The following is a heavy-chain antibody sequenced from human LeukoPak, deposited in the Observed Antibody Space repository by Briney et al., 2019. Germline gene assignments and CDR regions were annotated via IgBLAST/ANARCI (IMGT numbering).Heavy chain of an antibody. CDR2: IKQDGSDK. J-gene: IGHJ4*02. CDR1: GFSFSSYW. D-gene: IGHD6-19*01. CDR3: ARASAVAGTRDY. Sequence: GGSLRLSCTASGFSFSSYWMSWVCQAPGKGLEWVANIKQDGSDKYYVDSVKGRFTISRDNAKNSLYLQMNSLRAEDSALYYCARASAVAGTRDYWGQGTLVTVSS. V-gene: IGHV3-7*01.